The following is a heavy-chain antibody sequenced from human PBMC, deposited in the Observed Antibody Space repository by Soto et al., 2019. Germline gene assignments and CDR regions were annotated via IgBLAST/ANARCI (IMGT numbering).Heavy chain of an antibody. CDR2: SIPIIGIM. D-gene: IGHD1-1*01. V-gene: IGHV1-69*02. Sequence: QVQLVQSGAEVKKPGSSVKVSCKASGGTFSTYTITWVRQAPGQGLEWMGRSIPIIGIMNYAQKFQGRVTISADKFTGTAYMALTGLRSDDTAVYYCAGAPDSPYNDCQASSYPWGQGTLVTVSS. J-gene: IGHJ5*02. CDR1: GGTFSTYT. CDR3: AGAPDSPYNDCQASSYP.